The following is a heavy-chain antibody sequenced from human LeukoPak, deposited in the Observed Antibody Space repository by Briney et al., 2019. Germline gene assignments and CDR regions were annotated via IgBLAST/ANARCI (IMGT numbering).Heavy chain of an antibody. Sequence: GGSLRLSCAASGFTFSSYGMHWVRQAPGKGLEWVAVLWYDGSNKYYADSVKGRFTISRDNSKNTLYLQMNSLRAEDTAVYYCVRDWRAAGTLDYWGQGTLVTVSS. D-gene: IGHD6-13*01. CDR1: GFTFSSYG. CDR2: LWYDGSNK. CDR3: VRDWRAAGTLDY. J-gene: IGHJ4*02. V-gene: IGHV3-33*01.